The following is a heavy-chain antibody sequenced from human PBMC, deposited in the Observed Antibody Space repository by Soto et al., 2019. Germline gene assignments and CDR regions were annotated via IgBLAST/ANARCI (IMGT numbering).Heavy chain of an antibody. V-gene: IGHV3-7*03. CDR1: GFTFSSYW. Sequence: GGSLRLSCAASGFTFSSYWMSWVRQAPGKGLEWVANIKQDGSEKYYVDSVKGRFTISRDNAKNSLYLQMNSLRAEDTAVYYCARDLMSDSSSWYAFDIWGQGTMVTVSS. J-gene: IGHJ3*02. D-gene: IGHD6-13*01. CDR2: IKQDGSEK. CDR3: ARDLMSDSSSWYAFDI.